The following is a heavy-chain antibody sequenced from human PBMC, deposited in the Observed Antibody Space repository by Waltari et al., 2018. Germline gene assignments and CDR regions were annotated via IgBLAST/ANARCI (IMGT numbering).Heavy chain of an antibody. CDR3: ARGGYIAAAAAHPRGLDY. D-gene: IGHD6-13*01. J-gene: IGHJ4*02. Sequence: QVQLQESGPGLVKPSQTLSLTCTVPGGSISSGSYYWSWIRQPAGKGLEWIGYIYTSGSTNYNPSLKSRVTISVDTSKNQFSLKLSSVTAADTAVYYCARGGYIAAAAAHPRGLDYWGQGTLVTVSS. CDR2: IYTSGST. CDR1: GGSISSGSYY. V-gene: IGHV4-61*09.